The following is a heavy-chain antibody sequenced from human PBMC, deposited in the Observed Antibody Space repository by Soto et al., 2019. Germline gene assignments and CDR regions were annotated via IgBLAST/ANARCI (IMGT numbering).Heavy chain of an antibody. CDR1: GGSFSGYY. Sequence: TSETLSLTCAVYGGSFSGYYWSWIRQPPGKGLEWIGEINHSGSTNYNPSLKSQVTISVDTSKNQFSLKLSSVTAADTAVYYCANVNYCSGGSCYSYYFDSWGQGTLVTVSS. CDR3: ANVNYCSGGSCYSYYFDS. V-gene: IGHV4-34*01. CDR2: INHSGST. J-gene: IGHJ4*02. D-gene: IGHD2-15*01.